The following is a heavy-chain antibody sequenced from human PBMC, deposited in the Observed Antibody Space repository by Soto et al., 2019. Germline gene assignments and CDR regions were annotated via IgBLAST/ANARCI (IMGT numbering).Heavy chain of an antibody. CDR2: INHSGST. V-gene: IGHV4-34*01. D-gene: IGHD6-6*01. Sequence: PSEPLSLTCAVYGGSFSGYYWSWIRQPPGKGLEWIGEINHSGSTNYNPSLKSRVTISVDTSKNQFSLKLSSVTAADTAGYYCARARIAARTRVDPIDPGGQRSLVTVSS. CDR3: ARARIAARTRVDPIDP. CDR1: GGSFSGYY. J-gene: IGHJ5*02.